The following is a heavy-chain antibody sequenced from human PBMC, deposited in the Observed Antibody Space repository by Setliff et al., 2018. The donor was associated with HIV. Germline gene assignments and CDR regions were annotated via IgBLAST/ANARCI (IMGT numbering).Heavy chain of an antibody. V-gene: IGHV4-4*08. CDR2: IYTSGIT. CDR3: ARDRRGYYYGSGSCYMDV. D-gene: IGHD3-10*01. CDR1: GDSISSYY. Sequence: PSETLSLTCTVSGDSISSYYWSWIRQPPGKGLAWIGYIYTSGITDYNPSLKSRVTISGDTSKNQFSLKLSSVTAAETAVYYCARDRRGYYYGSGSCYMDVWGTGTTVTVSS. J-gene: IGHJ6*03.